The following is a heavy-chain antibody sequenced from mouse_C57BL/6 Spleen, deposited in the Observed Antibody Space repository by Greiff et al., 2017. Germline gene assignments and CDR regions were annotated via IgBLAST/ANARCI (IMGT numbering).Heavy chain of an antibody. CDR1: GYTFTDYN. Sequence: EVQLQQSGPELVKPGASVKMSCKASGYTFTDYNMHWVKQSHGKSLEWIGNINPNNGGTSYNQKFKGKATLTVNKSSSTAYMELRSLTSEDAAVYYCASGTTTQYYFDYWGQGTTLTVSS. CDR3: ASGTTTQYYFDY. CDR2: INPNNGGT. D-gene: IGHD1-1*01. J-gene: IGHJ2*01. V-gene: IGHV1-22*01.